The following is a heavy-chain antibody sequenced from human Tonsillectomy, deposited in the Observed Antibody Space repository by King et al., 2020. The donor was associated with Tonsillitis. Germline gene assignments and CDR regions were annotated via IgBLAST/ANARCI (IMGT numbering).Heavy chain of an antibody. J-gene: IGHJ4*02. D-gene: IGHD2-2*01. Sequence: VQLVESGAEVKKPGDSLKISCKGSGYSFTTYWIGWVRQMPGKGLEWMGIIYPGDSDTRYSPSFQGQVTISAGKSISTAYLQWSSLKASDTAMYYCASTSEDIVVVPAAFDYWGQGTLVTVSS. CDR3: ASTSEDIVVVPAAFDY. CDR1: GYSFTTYW. V-gene: IGHV5-51*03. CDR2: IYPGDSDT.